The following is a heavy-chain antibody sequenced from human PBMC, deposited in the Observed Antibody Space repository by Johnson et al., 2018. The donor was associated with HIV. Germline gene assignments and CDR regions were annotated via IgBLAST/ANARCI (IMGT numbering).Heavy chain of an antibody. CDR2: INWHGGST. CDR3: ARGGGYSGYDRGGRAFDI. V-gene: IGHV3-20*04. J-gene: IGHJ3*02. CDR1: GFTVSSYA. Sequence: MLLVESGGGLIQPGGSLRLSCAASGFTVSSYAMHWVRQAPGKGLEWVSGINWHGGSTGYADSVQGRFTHPRDNAKTSLYLQMNSLKTEDTAVYYCARGGGYSGYDRGGRAFDIWGQGTMVTVSS. D-gene: IGHD5-12*01.